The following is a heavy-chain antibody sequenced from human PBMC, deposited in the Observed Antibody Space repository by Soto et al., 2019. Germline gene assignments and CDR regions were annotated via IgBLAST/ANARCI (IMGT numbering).Heavy chain of an antibody. D-gene: IGHD2-15*01. V-gene: IGHV3-74*01. CDR1: GFSFSSYW. CDR3: ARERGGYSSDF. J-gene: IGHJ4*02. Sequence: PGGSLRLSCAASGFSFSSYWMHWLRQVPGKGLVWVSRINGDGDYTNYADSVKGRFTISRDNAKNTLYLQMNSLRAEDTAVYYCARERGGYSSDFWGQGTLVTSPQ. CDR2: INGDGDYT.